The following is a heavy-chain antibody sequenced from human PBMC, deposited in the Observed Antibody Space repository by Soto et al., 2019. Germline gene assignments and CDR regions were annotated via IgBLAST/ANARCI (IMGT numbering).Heavy chain of an antibody. J-gene: IGHJ5*02. CDR2: ISGSGGST. Sequence: EVQLLESGGGLVQPGGSLRLSCAASGFTFSSYAMSWVRQAPGKGLEWVSAISGSGGSTYYADSVKGRFTISRENSKHALYLQMNSLRAEDTAVYYCAKSVVVAGAPFDPWGQGTLVTVSS. CDR3: AKSVVVAGAPFDP. CDR1: GFTFSSYA. D-gene: IGHD2-15*01. V-gene: IGHV3-23*01.